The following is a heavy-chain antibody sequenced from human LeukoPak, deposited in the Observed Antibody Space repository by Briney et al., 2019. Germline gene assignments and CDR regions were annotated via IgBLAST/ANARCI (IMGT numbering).Heavy chain of an antibody. Sequence: GGSLRLSCAASGFSLSSYWMSWVRQAPGKGLEWVANIKQDGSEKYYVDSVKGRFTISRDNAKKSLYLQMNSLRAEDTAVYYCARRSGIAVAGAFDYWGQGTLVTVSS. CDR3: ARRSGIAVAGAFDY. CDR1: GFSLSSYW. CDR2: IKQDGSEK. D-gene: IGHD6-19*01. J-gene: IGHJ4*02. V-gene: IGHV3-7*03.